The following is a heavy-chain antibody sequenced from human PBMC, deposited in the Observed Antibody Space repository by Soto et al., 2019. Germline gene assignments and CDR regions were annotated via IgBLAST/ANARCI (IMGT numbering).Heavy chain of an antibody. CDR2: IYYSGST. CDR1: GGSISSYY. D-gene: IGHD5-12*01. CDR3: ARGHIVAIGAFES. J-gene: IGHJ3*02. Sequence: SETLSLTCTVSGGSISSYYWSWIRQPPGKGLEWIGYIYYSGSTNYNPSLKSRVTISVDTSKNQFSLKLSSVTTADTAVYYWARGHIVAIGAFESWGKGTMVTV. V-gene: IGHV4-59*01.